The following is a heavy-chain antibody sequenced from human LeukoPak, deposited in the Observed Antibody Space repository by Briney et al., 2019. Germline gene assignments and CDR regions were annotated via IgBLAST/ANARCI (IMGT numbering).Heavy chain of an antibody. D-gene: IGHD3-9*01. V-gene: IGHV3-48*03. CDR2: ISSSGSTI. Sequence: GGSLRLSCAPSGFTFSSYEMNWVRQAPGKGLEWVSYISSSGSTIYYADSVKGRFTISRDNAKNSLYLQMNSLRAEDTAVYYCARGRYYDILTGYYIHPAPFDYWGQGTLVTVSS. CDR3: ARGRYYDILTGYYIHPAPFDY. CDR1: GFTFSSYE. J-gene: IGHJ4*02.